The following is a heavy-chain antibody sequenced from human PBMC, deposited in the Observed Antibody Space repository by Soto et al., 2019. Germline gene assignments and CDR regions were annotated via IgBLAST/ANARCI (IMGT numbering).Heavy chain of an antibody. V-gene: IGHV3-21*01. CDR3: ARGRITGTTFIGY. CDR1: GFTFSSYS. Sequence: PGGSLRLSCAASGFTFSSYSMNWVRQAPGKGLEWVSSISSSSSYIYYADSVKGRFTISRDNAKNSLYLQMSSLRAEDTAVYYCARGRITGTTFIGYWGQGTLVTVSS. CDR2: ISSSSSYI. D-gene: IGHD1-7*01. J-gene: IGHJ4*02.